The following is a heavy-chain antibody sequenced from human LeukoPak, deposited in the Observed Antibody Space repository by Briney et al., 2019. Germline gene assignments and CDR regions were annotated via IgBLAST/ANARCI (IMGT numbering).Heavy chain of an antibody. CDR3: ARRIVATKAYYFDY. J-gene: IGHJ4*02. D-gene: IGHD5-12*01. Sequence: GGSLRLSCAASGFTFSDYYMSWIRQAPGKGLEWVSYITSSSSTIYYADSVKGRFTISGDNAKNSLYLQMNSLRAEDTAVYYCARRIVATKAYYFDYWGQGTLVTVSS. V-gene: IGHV3-11*01. CDR2: ITSSSSTI. CDR1: GFTFSDYY.